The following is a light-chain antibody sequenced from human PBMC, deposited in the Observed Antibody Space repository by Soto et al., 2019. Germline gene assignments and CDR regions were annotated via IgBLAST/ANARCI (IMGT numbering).Light chain of an antibody. CDR2: VAS. CDR1: QSVSIN. J-gene: IGKJ4*01. CDR3: QQYNVWLLT. V-gene: IGKV3-15*01. Sequence: EIVMTPSPATLSVSPGERATLSCRDSQSVSINLAWYQQKPGQTPKLLIYVASTRATGIPSRFSGSGSGTEFTLTISSLQSEDFAVYYCQQYNVWLLTFGGGTKVEFK.